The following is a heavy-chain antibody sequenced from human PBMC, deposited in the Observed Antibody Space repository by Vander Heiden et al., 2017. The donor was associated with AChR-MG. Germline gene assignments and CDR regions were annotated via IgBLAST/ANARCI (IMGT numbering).Heavy chain of an antibody. CDR3: AAALRYCSSTSCYQLHRLDY. D-gene: IGHD2-2*01. V-gene: IGHV1-58*01. Sequence: QMQLVQSGPEVKKPGTSVKVSCKASGFTFTSSAVQWVRQARGQRLEWIEWIVVGSGNTNYAQKFQERVTITRDMSTSTAYMELSSLRSEDTAGYYCAAALRYCSSTSCYQLHRLDYWGQGTLVTVSS. J-gene: IGHJ4*02. CDR1: GFTFTSSA. CDR2: IVVGSGNT.